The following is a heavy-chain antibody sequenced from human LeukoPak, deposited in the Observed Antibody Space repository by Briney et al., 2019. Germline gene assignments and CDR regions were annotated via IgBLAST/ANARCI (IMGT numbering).Heavy chain of an antibody. CDR2: IYKNGGT. D-gene: IGHD3-22*01. V-gene: IGHV4-59*01. CDR3: ARDKPSYYYDSSGYLDV. Sequence: SETLSLTCTVSGGSISNYYSTWIRQSPGKGLEWIGYIYKNGGTNYNPSLKSRVTISVDTSKNQFSLKLSSVTAADTAVYYCARDKPSYYYDSSGYLDVWGKGTTVTISS. J-gene: IGHJ6*03. CDR1: GGSISNYY.